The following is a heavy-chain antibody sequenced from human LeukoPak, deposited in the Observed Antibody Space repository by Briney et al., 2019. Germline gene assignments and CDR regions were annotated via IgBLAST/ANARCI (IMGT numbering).Heavy chain of an antibody. CDR1: GDSISSVNYF. CDR3: ATRFPDFGDYVPYFDY. D-gene: IGHD4-17*01. J-gene: IGHJ4*02. Sequence: SETLSLTCAVSGDSISSVNYFWSWISQHPGKGLEWIGYISYRGSTYYNPSLRSRVSISLDTSKNQLSLRLSSVTAADTAVYYCATRFPDFGDYVPYFDYWGQGTLVTVSS. CDR2: ISYRGST. V-gene: IGHV4-31*11.